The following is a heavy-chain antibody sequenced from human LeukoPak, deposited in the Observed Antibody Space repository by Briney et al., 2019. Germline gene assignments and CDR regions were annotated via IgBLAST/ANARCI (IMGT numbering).Heavy chain of an antibody. J-gene: IGHJ6*04. D-gene: IGHD3-10*02. CDR1: GFTFSSYG. V-gene: IGHV3-23*01. Sequence: GGSLRLSCAASGFTFSSYGMSWVRQAPGKGLEWVSALTPSGSSTYYADSVKGRFTISRDNAKNSLYLQMNSLRAEDTAVYCCAELGITMIGGVWGKGTTVTISS. CDR2: LTPSGSST. CDR3: AELGITMIGGV.